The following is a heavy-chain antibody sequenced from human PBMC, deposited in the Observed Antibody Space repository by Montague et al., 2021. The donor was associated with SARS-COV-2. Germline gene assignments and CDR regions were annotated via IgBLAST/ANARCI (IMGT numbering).Heavy chain of an antibody. CDR3: ARETMTADAFGI. Sequence: SETLSLTCTVSGASVGSSDWGWIRQSPGKGLEWIGYFYSVGSTDYNPSLKSRATISRDTSKNQFSLKARSVTAADTAVYYCARETMTADAFGIWGQGTMVTVSS. CDR2: FYSVGST. CDR1: GASVGSSD. J-gene: IGHJ3*02. V-gene: IGHV4-59*02. D-gene: IGHD1-14*01.